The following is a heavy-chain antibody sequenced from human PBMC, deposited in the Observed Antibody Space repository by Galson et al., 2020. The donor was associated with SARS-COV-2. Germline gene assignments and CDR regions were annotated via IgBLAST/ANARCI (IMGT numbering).Heavy chain of an antibody. J-gene: IGHJ6*03. Sequence: SETLSLTCAVSGGSISSSDWWGWVRQPPGKGLEWIGEIYHSGYINYNPSLKSRVTMSVDTSKNQFSLKLSSVTAADTALYYCSIIIVTAYYFSYMDVWGKGTTVTVSS. CDR2: IYHSGYI. CDR3: SIIIVTAYYFSYMDV. V-gene: IGHV4-4*02. D-gene: IGHD2-21*02. CDR1: GGSISSSDW.